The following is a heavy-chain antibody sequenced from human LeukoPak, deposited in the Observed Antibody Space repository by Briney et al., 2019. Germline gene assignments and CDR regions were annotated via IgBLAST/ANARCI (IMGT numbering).Heavy chain of an antibody. D-gene: IGHD6-13*01. Sequence: GGSLRLSCAASGFTFSNYWMSWVRQAPGKGLEWVSTITGSGGSTFYADSVKARFTISRDNSKNTLYLQMNSLRAEDTAVYYCARDRIAAADLDYWGQGTLVTVSS. CDR1: GFTFSNYW. J-gene: IGHJ4*02. CDR3: ARDRIAAADLDY. CDR2: ITGSGGST. V-gene: IGHV3-23*01.